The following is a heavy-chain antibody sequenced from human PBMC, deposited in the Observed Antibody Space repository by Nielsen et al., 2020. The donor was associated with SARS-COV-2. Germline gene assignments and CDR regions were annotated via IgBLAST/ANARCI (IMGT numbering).Heavy chain of an antibody. D-gene: IGHD4-23*01. J-gene: IGHJ4*02. V-gene: IGHV1-69*02. CDR1: GYTLTELS. CDR2: IIPILGIA. Sequence: SVKVSCKVSGYTLTELSMHWVRQAPGKGLEWMGRIIPILGIANYAQKFQGRVTITADKSTSTAYMELSSLRSEDTAVYYCARIGRGTVVIRPNWGQGTLVTVSS. CDR3: ARIGRGTVVIRPN.